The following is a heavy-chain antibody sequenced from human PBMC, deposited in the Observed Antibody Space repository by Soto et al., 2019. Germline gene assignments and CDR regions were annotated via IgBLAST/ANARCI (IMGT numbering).Heavy chain of an antibody. D-gene: IGHD4-17*01. V-gene: IGHV1-3*01. CDR1: GYTFTSYA. CDR3: ARSDGPLGDY. Sequence: QVQLVQSGAEGKKPGASVKVSCKASGYTFTSYAMHWVRQAPGQRLEWMGWINAGNGNSKYSQKFQGRVTITRDTSASTAYMELSRLRSEDTAVYYCARSDGPLGDYWGQGTLVTVSS. J-gene: IGHJ4*02. CDR2: INAGNGNS.